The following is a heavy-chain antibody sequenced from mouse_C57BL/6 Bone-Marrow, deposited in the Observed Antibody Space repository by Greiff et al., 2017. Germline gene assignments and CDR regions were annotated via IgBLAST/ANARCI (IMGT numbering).Heavy chain of an antibody. D-gene: IGHD1-1*01. V-gene: IGHV1-50*01. CDR1: GYTFTSYW. J-gene: IGHJ4*01. Sequence: QVQLQQSGAELVKPGASVKLSCKASGYTFTSYWMQWVKQRPGQGLEWIGEIEPSDIYTKYNQKFKGKATLTVDTSSSTAYMQLSSLTSEDSAVYYCAISYITTVVATDAMDYWGQGTSVTVSS. CDR2: IEPSDIYT. CDR3: AISYITTVVATDAMDY.